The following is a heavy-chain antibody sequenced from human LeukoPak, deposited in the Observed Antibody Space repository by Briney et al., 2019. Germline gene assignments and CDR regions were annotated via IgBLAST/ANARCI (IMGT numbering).Heavy chain of an antibody. CDR2: IKQDGSEK. J-gene: IGHJ4*02. CDR3: ARGGKSRFAY. Sequence: PGRSLRLSCAASGFTFSSYWMSWVRQAPGKGLEWVANIKQDGSEKYYVDSVKGRFTISRDNAKNSLFLQMSSLRGEDTAMYYCARGGKSRFAYWGQGTLVTVSS. V-gene: IGHV3-7*03. D-gene: IGHD1-26*01. CDR1: GFTFSSYW.